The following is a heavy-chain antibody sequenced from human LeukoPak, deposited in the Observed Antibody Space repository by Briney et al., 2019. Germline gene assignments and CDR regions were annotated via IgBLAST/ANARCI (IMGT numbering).Heavy chain of an antibody. V-gene: IGHV4-34*01. D-gene: IGHD1-26*01. CDR1: GVSFSGYY. CDR3: ARCESILRELSHFDY. J-gene: IGHJ4*02. Sequence: SETLSLTCAVYGVSFSGYYWSWIRQPPGKGREWMGEINHSGSTNYNPSLKSRVTISVDTSKNQFSLKLSSVTAADPAVYYCARCESILRELSHFDYWGQGTLVTVSS. CDR2: INHSGST.